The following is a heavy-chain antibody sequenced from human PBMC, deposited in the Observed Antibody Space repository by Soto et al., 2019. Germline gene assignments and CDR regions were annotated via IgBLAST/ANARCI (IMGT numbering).Heavy chain of an antibody. Sequence: KLGESLKISCKGSGYSFTSYWIGWVRQMPGKGLEWMGIIYPGDSDTRYSPSFQGQVTISADKSISTAYLQWSSLKASDTAMYYCARPADYVWGSYRYFDYWGQGTLVTVSS. D-gene: IGHD3-16*02. CDR1: GYSFTSYW. CDR2: IYPGDSDT. V-gene: IGHV5-51*01. J-gene: IGHJ4*02. CDR3: ARPADYVWGSYRYFDY.